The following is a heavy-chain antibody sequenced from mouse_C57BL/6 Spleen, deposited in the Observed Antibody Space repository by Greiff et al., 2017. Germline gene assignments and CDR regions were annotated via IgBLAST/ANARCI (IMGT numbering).Heavy chain of an antibody. J-gene: IGHJ4*01. CDR3: ARGDGGGTNYYAMDY. CDR1: GYTFTSSW. CDR2: IHPNSGST. D-gene: IGHD4-1*01. V-gene: IGHV1-64*01. Sequence: QVQLQQPGAELVKPGASVKLSCKASGYTFTSSWMHWVKQRPGQGLEWIGMIHPNSGSTNYNEKFKSKATLTVDKSSSTAYMQLSSLTSEDSAVYYCARGDGGGTNYYAMDYWGQGTSVTVSS.